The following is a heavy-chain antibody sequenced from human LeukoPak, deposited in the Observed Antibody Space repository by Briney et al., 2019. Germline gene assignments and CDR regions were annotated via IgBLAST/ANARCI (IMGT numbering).Heavy chain of an antibody. Sequence: SETLSLTCAVYGGSFSGYYWSWIRQPPGKGLEWIGEINHSGSTNYNPSLKSRVTISVDTSKNQFPLKLSSVTAADTAVYYCARCPVLGTARADPAYWFDPWGQGTLVTVSS. J-gene: IGHJ5*02. CDR1: GGSFSGYY. CDR3: ARCPVLGTARADPAYWFDP. D-gene: IGHD5-18*01. CDR2: INHSGST. V-gene: IGHV4-34*01.